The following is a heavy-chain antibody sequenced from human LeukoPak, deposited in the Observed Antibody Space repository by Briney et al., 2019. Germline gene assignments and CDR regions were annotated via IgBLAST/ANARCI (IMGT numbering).Heavy chain of an antibody. CDR3: ARQGHGYGYWVFDY. CDR2: IYSGGST. J-gene: IGHJ4*02. Sequence: GGSLRLSCAASGFTVSSNYMSWVRQAPGKGLEWVSVIYSGGSTYYADSMKGRFTISRDNSKNTLYLQMNSLRAEDTAVYYCARQGHGYGYWVFDYWGQGTLVTVSS. D-gene: IGHD5-18*01. V-gene: IGHV3-53*01. CDR1: GFTVSSNY.